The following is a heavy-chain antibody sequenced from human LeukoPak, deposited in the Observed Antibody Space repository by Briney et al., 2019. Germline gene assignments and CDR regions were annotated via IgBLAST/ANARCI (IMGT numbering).Heavy chain of an antibody. J-gene: IGHJ5*02. V-gene: IGHV3-33*01. CDR1: GFTFSSYG. CDR2: IWYDGSNK. D-gene: IGHD6-13*01. Sequence: GGSLRLSCAASGFTFSSYGMHWVRQAPGKGLEWVAVIWYDGSNKYYADSVKGRFTISRDNSKNTLYLQMNSLRAEDTAVYYCARDNWHQLALGWGHNWFDPWGQGTLVTVSS. CDR3: ARDNWHQLALGWGHNWFDP.